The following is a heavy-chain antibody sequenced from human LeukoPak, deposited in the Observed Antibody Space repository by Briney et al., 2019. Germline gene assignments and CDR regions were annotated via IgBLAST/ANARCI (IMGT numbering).Heavy chain of an antibody. J-gene: IGHJ5*02. CDR1: GGSISIYY. CDR3: ARARWLVPHWFDP. D-gene: IGHD6-19*01. V-gene: IGHV4-59*01. CDR2: IYYSGST. Sequence: KPSETLPLTCTVSGGSISIYYWSWIRQPPGKGLEWIGYIYYSGSTNYNPSLKSRVTISVDTSKNQFSLKLSSVTAADTAVYYCARARWLVPHWFDPWGQGTLVTVSS.